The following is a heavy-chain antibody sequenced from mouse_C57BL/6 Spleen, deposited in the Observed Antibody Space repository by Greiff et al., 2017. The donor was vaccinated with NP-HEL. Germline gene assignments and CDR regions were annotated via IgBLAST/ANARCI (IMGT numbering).Heavy chain of an antibody. CDR1: GYAFSSSW. V-gene: IGHV1-82*01. CDR2: IYPGDGDT. CDR3: AKEDYYGSSLRRDY. D-gene: IGHD1-1*01. J-gene: IGHJ4*01. Sequence: VQLQQSGPELVKPGASVKISCKASGYAFSSSWMNWVKQRPGKGLEWIGRIYPGDGDTNYNGKFKGKATLTADKSSSTAYMQLSSLTSEDSAVYFCAKEDYYGSSLRRDYWGQGTSVTVSS.